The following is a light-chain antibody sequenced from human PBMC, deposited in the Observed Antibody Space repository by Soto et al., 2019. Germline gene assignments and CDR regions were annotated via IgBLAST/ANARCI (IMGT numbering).Light chain of an antibody. CDR1: QSISSD. CDR2: AAS. J-gene: IGKJ1*01. CDR3: LQDYNSLRT. Sequence: AIQMTQSPSSLSASVGDRVTITCRASQSISSDLGWYQQKPGKAPKLLIYAASSLQSGVPSRFSGSGSGTDFTLTISSLQPEDVATYYCLQDYNSLRTFGQGTKVEIK. V-gene: IGKV1-6*01.